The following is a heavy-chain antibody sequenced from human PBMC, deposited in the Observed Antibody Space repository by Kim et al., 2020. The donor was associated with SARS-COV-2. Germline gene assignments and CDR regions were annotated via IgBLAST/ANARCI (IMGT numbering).Heavy chain of an antibody. CDR2: VSGDGGRT. CDR1: GFTFSSDT. J-gene: IGHJ5*02. CDR3: AKVGFGELLSPFDP. D-gene: IGHD3-10*01. Sequence: GGSLRLSCTPSGFTFSSDTMTWVRQAPGKGLEWVSGVSGDGGRTDYADSVKGRFTISRDNSKNTLYLQMNSLRAEDTAVYYCAKVGFGELLSPFDPWGQGTLVTVSS. V-gene: IGHV3-23*01.